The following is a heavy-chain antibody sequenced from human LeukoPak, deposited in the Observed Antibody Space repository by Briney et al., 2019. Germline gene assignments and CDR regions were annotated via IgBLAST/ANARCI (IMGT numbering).Heavy chain of an antibody. CDR3: ARGNGGFCSSTSCFLIDWFDP. CDR1: GFTFSSYA. V-gene: IGHV3-30-3*01. D-gene: IGHD2-2*01. J-gene: IGHJ5*02. Sequence: SGGSLRLSCAASGFTFSSYAMHWVRQAPGKGLEWVAVISYDGSNKYYADSVKGRFTISRDNSKNTLYLQMNSLRAEDTAVYYCARGNGGFCSSTSCFLIDWFDPWGQGTLVTVSS. CDR2: ISYDGSNK.